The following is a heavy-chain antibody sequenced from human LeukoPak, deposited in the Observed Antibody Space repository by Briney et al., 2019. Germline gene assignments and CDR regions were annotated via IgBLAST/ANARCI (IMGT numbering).Heavy chain of an antibody. V-gene: IGHV1-69*06. CDR2: IIPIFGTA. Sequence: ASVKVSCKASGGTFSSYAISWVRQAPGQGLEWMGGIIPIFGTANYAQKFQGRVTITADKSTSTAYMELSSLRSEDTAVYYCARETGYCSGGSCYYDAFDIWGQGTMVTVSS. CDR3: ARETGYCSGGSCYYDAFDI. CDR1: GGTFSSYA. J-gene: IGHJ3*02. D-gene: IGHD2-15*01.